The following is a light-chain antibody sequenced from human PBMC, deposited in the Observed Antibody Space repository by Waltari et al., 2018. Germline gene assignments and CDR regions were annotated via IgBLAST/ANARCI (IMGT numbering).Light chain of an antibody. CDR2: DAS. Sequence: MGLTQSPATLSLSPGERATLSCRASQSVSSYLAWSQQKPGQAPRLLIYDASNRATGIPARFSGSGSGTDFTLTISSLEPEDFAVYYCQQRSNWPGTFGGGTKVEIK. J-gene: IGKJ4*01. V-gene: IGKV3-11*01. CDR1: QSVSSY. CDR3: QQRSNWPGT.